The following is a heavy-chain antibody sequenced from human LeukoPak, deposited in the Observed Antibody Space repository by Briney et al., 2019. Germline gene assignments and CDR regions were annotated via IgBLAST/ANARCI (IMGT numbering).Heavy chain of an antibody. V-gene: IGHV3-23*01. Sequence: PGGSLRLSCAASGFAFNNYAMTWVRQAPGKGLEWVPNINDNGGQRHYADSVKGRFTISRDSSKNTLFLQMDSLRAEDTAVYYCAKTQWKVGATDYFDYWGQGILVTVSS. J-gene: IGHJ4*02. CDR1: GFAFNNYA. CDR2: INDNGGQR. CDR3: AKTQWKVGATDYFDY. D-gene: IGHD1-26*01.